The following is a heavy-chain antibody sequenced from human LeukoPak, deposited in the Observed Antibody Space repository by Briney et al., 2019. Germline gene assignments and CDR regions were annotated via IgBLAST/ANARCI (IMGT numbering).Heavy chain of an antibody. CDR2: INPNSGGT. CDR3: AREGSYYGSGSYY. Sequence: ASVTVSCTASGYTFTGYYMHWVRQAPGQGLEWMGWINPNSGGTNYAQTFQGRVTMTRDTSISTAYMELSRLRSDDTAVYYWAREGSYYGSGSYYWGQGTLVTVSS. J-gene: IGHJ4*02. D-gene: IGHD3-10*01. CDR1: GYTFTGYY. V-gene: IGHV1-2*02.